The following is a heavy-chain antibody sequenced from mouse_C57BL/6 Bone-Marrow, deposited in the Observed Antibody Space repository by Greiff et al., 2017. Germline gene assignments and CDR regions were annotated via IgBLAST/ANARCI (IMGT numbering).Heavy chain of an antibody. Sequence: ESGPGLVKPSQSLSLTCSVTGYSITSGYYWNWIRQFPGKKLEWMGYISYDGSNKYNPSLKNRISITRDTAKNQFFLKLNSVTTEDTATYYCAREGNYPYYFDYWGQGTTLTVSS. CDR2: ISYDGSN. J-gene: IGHJ2*01. V-gene: IGHV3-6*01. CDR1: GYSITSGYY. CDR3: AREGNYPYYFDY. D-gene: IGHD2-1*01.